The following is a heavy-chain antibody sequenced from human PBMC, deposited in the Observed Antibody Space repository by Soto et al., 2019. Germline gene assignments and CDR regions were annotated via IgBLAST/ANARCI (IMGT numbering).Heavy chain of an antibody. CDR3: ARECMPGSGINWAAKRFDP. D-gene: IGHD3-10*01. Sequence: QVQLVESGGGVVQPGTSLRLSCAASGFTFSSYAIHWVRQSPGKGLEWLAVISYDERSTYYSDALRGRFTISRDNSNNALYLQLNSLTPEDTAVYYCARECMPGSGINWAAKRFDPWGQGTLVTVSS. J-gene: IGHJ5*02. CDR1: GFTFSSYA. V-gene: IGHV3-30-3*01. CDR2: ISYDERST.